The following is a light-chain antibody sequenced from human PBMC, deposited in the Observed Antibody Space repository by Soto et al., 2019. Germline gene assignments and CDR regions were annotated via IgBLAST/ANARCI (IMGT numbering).Light chain of an antibody. CDR3: QSYDSSLSGYV. J-gene: IGLJ1*01. V-gene: IGLV1-40*01. CDR2: ANT. Sequence: QSVLTQPPSVSGAPGQRVTISCTGSSSNIGPTYDVHWYQQLPGTAPKLLIYANTNRPSGVPDRFSGSKSGTSASLAIAGLQAEDEGDYYCQSYDSSLSGYVFGTGTKVTVL. CDR1: SSNIGPTYD.